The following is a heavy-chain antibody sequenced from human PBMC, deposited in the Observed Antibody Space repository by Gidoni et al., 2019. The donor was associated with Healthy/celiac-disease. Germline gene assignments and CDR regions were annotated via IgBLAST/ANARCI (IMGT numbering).Heavy chain of an antibody. CDR1: GFTFSSYW. V-gene: IGHV3-7*04. CDR3: ARDSGDTAMVATRFDY. Sequence: EVQLVESGGGLVQPGGSLRLSCAASGFTFSSYWMSWVRQAPGKGLEWVANIKQDGSEKYYVDSVKGRFTIARDNAKNSLYLQMNSLRAEDTAVYYCARDSGDTAMVATRFDYWGQGTLVTVSS. D-gene: IGHD5-18*01. J-gene: IGHJ4*02. CDR2: IKQDGSEK.